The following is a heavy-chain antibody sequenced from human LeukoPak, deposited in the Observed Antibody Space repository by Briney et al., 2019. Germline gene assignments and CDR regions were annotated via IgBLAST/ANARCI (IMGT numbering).Heavy chain of an antibody. J-gene: IGHJ4*02. CDR3: ARDALLWFGEKSDY. CDR2: ISYDGSNK. D-gene: IGHD3-10*01. V-gene: IGHV3-30-3*01. CDR1: GFTFSSYA. Sequence: GGSLRLSCAASGFTFSSYAMHWVRQAPGKGLEWVAVISYDGSNKYYADSVKGRFTISRDNSKNTLYLQMNSLRAEDTAVYYCARDALLWFGEKSDYWGQGALVTVSS.